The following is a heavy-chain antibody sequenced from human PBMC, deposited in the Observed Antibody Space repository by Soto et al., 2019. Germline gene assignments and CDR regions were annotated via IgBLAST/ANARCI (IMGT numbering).Heavy chain of an antibody. CDR1: GGFFTNKEL. CDR3: ARARTDGEGFEFYYGLDV. J-gene: IGHJ6*02. D-gene: IGHD3-10*01. Sequence: TETVSLTGTVSGGFFTNKELGSWVRQPPGKTLEGIGDIYQGDTTYNPALKSRVSISTNKSKNHFSLRLTSATAADTAIYYCARARTDGEGFEFYYGLDVWGQGATVTVSS. CDR2: IYQGDT. V-gene: IGHV4-4*02.